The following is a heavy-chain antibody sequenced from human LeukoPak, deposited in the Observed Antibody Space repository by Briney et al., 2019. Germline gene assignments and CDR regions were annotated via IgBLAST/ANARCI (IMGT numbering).Heavy chain of an antibody. D-gene: IGHD4-23*01. J-gene: IGHJ5*02. CDR1: GFTFSSYC. CDR2: INSDGSST. CDR3: ARVNGGPFDP. V-gene: IGHV3-74*01. Sequence: GGSLRLSCAVSGFTFSSYCMHWVRQAPGKGLVWVSRINSDGSSTSYADSVKGRFTISRDNAKNTLYLQMNNLRAEDTGVYYCARVNGGPFDPWGQGTLVPVSS.